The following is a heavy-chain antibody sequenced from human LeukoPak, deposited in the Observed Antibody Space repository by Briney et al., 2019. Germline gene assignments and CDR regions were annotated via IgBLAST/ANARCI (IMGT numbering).Heavy chain of an antibody. CDR2: ISYDGSNK. CDR1: GFTFSSYA. D-gene: IGHD5-18*01. J-gene: IGHJ4*02. V-gene: IGHV3-30-3*01. Sequence: GVSLRLSCAASGFTFSSYAMHWVRQAPGKGLEWVAVISYDGSNKYYADSVKGRFTISRDNSKNTLYLQMNSLKAEDTAVYYCARGRQYTAMALGYWGQGTLVTVSS. CDR3: ARGRQYTAMALGY.